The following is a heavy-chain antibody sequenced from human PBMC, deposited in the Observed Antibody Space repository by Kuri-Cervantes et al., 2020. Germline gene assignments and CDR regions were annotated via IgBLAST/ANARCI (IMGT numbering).Heavy chain of an antibody. CDR1: GGSISSSSYY. Sequence: SETLSLTCTVSGGSISSSSYYWGWIRQPPGKGLEWIGSIYYSGSTYYNPSLKSRVTISVDTSKNQFSLKLSSVTAADTAVYYCARDKIAVAGFGYYYYYYGMDVWGQGTTVTVSS. D-gene: IGHD6-19*01. CDR2: IYYSGST. J-gene: IGHJ6*02. CDR3: ARDKIAVAGFGYYYYYYGMDV. V-gene: IGHV4-39*02.